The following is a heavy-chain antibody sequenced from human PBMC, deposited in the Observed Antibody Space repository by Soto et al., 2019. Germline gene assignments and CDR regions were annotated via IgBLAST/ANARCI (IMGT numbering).Heavy chain of an antibody. CDR1: GYTLTELS. J-gene: IGHJ6*02. CDR2: LDPEDGET. D-gene: IGHD3-10*01. Sequence: QVQLVQSGAEVKKPGASVKVSCKVSGYTLTELSMHWVRQAPVKGLEWMGGLDPEDGETIDAQKFHGRVTMTEDTSPSTSYMELSSPRSEDTAVYYCARRLDYYGSGSFYGMDVWGQGTTVTVSS. CDR3: ARRLDYYGSGSFYGMDV. V-gene: IGHV1-24*01.